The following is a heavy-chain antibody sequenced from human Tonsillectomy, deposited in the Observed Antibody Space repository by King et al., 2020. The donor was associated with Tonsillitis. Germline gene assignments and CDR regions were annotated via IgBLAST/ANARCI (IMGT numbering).Heavy chain of an antibody. V-gene: IGHV3-23*04. J-gene: IGHJ4*02. CDR3: ATQTVLRYFDWLIPTDY. Sequence: VQLVESGGGLVQPGGSLRLSCAASGFTFSSFAMTWVRQAPGKGLEWVAGISGSGGYTYYADSVKGRFTISRDNSKNTLYLQMNSLRAEDTAVYYGATQTVLRYFDWLIPTDYWGQGTLVTVSS. CDR2: ISGSGGYT. CDR1: GFTFSSFA. D-gene: IGHD3-9*01.